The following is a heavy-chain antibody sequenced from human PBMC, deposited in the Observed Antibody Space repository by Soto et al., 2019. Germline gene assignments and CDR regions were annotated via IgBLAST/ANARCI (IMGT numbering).Heavy chain of an antibody. CDR1: GFSLSNARMG. V-gene: IGHV2-26*01. J-gene: IGHJ5*02. Sequence: SGPTLVNPTETLTLTCTVSGFSLSNARMGVSWIRQPPGKALEWLAHIFSNDEKSYSTSLKSRLTISKDTSKSQVVLTMTNMDPVDTATYYCARILEQQLDNWFDPWGQGTQVTVSS. CDR3: ARILEQQLDNWFDP. D-gene: IGHD6-13*01. CDR2: IFSNDEK.